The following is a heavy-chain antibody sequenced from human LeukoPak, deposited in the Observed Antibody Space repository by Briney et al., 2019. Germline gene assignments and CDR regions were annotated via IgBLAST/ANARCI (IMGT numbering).Heavy chain of an antibody. J-gene: IGHJ3*02. CDR2: ISWNSGSI. Sequence: GRSLRLSCAASGFTFDDYAMHWVRQAPGKGLEWVSGISWNSGSIVYADSVKGRFTISRDNAKNSLYLQMNSLRAEDTALYYCAKDIVDYGDYLGAFDIWGQGTMVTVSS. CDR3: AKDIVDYGDYLGAFDI. V-gene: IGHV3-9*01. D-gene: IGHD4-17*01. CDR1: GFTFDDYA.